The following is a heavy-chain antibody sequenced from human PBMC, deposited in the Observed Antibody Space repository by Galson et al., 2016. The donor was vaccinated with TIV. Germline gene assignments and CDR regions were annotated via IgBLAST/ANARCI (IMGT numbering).Heavy chain of an antibody. CDR1: GDTFSSLS. CDR2: IIPLLERS. J-gene: IGHJ3*02. V-gene: IGHV1-69*08. D-gene: IGHD5-18*01. CDR3: AREVPNVDSVILNADAFDI. Sequence: SVKVSCKASGDTFSSLSIIWVRQAPGQGLEWMGRIIPLLERSNYAQNFQGRVTITADKSTSTTYMELSSLRSEDTAVYYCAREVPNVDSVILNADAFDIWGQGTMVTVSS.